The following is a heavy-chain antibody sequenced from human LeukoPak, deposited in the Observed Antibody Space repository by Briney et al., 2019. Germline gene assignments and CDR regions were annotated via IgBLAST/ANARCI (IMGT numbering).Heavy chain of an antibody. CDR2: IYSGGST. Sequence: GGSLRLSCAASGFTVSSNYMSWVRQAPGKGLEWVSVIYSGGSTYYAASVKGRFTISRDNSKNTLYLQMNSLRAEDTAVYYCARDRGYYDSSGYITLGAFDIWGQGTMVTVSS. V-gene: IGHV3-53*01. CDR1: GFTVSSNY. D-gene: IGHD3-22*01. CDR3: ARDRGYYDSSGYITLGAFDI. J-gene: IGHJ3*02.